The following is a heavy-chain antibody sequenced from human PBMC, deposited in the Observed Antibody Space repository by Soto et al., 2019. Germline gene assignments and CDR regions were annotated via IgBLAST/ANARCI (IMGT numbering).Heavy chain of an antibody. J-gene: IGHJ6*02. CDR2: INPSGGST. CDR3: ARERGGIRPYYYGMDV. V-gene: IGHV1-46*01. Sequence: QVQLVQSGAEVKKPGASVKVSCKASGYTFTSYYMHWVRQAPGQGLEWMGIINPSGGSTSYAQKFQGRVTMTRGTSTSTVYMELSSLRSEDTAVYYCARERGGIRPYYYGMDVWGQGTTVTVSS. D-gene: IGHD3-16*01. CDR1: GYTFTSYY.